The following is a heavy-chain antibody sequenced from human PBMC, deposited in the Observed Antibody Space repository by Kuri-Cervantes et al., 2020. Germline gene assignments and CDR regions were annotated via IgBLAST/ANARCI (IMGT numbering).Heavy chain of an antibody. J-gene: IGHJ4*02. CDR2: INPSGGST. D-gene: IGHD5-18*01. CDR3: ARGIYSYGYPPLGY. V-gene: IGHV1-46*01. Sequence: ASVKVSCKASGYTFTSYGISWVRQAPGQGLEWMGIINPSGGSTSYAQKFQGRVTMTRDTSTSTVYMGLSSLRSEDTAVYYRARGIYSYGYPPLGYWGQGTLVTVSS. CDR1: GYTFTSYG.